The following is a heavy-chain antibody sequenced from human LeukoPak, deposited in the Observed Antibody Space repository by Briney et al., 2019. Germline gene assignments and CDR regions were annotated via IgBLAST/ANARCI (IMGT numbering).Heavy chain of an antibody. D-gene: IGHD3-10*01. V-gene: IGHV3-30*04. Sequence: GRSLRLSCAASGFTFSSYAMHWVRQAPGKGLEWVAVISYDGSNKYYADSVKGRFTISRDNSKNTLYLQMNSLRAEDTAVYYCARDSSPYYYDSGSHDYWGQGTLVTVSS. CDR3: ARDSSPYYYDSGSHDY. J-gene: IGHJ4*02. CDR2: ISYDGSNK. CDR1: GFTFSSYA.